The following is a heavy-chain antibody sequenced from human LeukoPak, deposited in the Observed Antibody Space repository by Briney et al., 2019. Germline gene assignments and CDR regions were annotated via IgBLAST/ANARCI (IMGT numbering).Heavy chain of an antibody. D-gene: IGHD2-15*01. CDR2: ISGDGGST. CDR3: AKDIDTRGTSAFDI. Sequence: GGSLRLSCVASGFTFDDYSIHWVRQAPGKGLEWVSLISGDGGSTYYADSVKGRFTISRDNSKNSLYLQMNSLRTEDTALYYCAKDIDTRGTSAFDIWGQGTMVTVSS. V-gene: IGHV3-43*02. CDR1: GFTFDDYS. J-gene: IGHJ3*02.